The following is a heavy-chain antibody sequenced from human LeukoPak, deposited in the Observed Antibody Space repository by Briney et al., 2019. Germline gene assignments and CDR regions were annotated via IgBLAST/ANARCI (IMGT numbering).Heavy chain of an antibody. V-gene: IGHV3-21*01. CDR2: ISSSSSYI. CDR3: ARGKGRRGPRNDY. J-gene: IGHJ4*02. D-gene: IGHD3-10*01. Sequence: GGSLRLSCAASGFTFSSYSMNWVRQAPGKGLEWVSSISSSSSYIYYADSVKGRFTISRDNAKNSLYLQMNSLRAEDTAVYYCARGKGRRGPRNDYWGQGTLVTVSS. CDR1: GFTFSSYS.